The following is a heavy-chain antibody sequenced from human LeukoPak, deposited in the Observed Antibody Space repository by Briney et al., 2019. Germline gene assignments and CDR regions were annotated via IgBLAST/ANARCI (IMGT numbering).Heavy chain of an antibody. J-gene: IGHJ4*02. CDR1: GGTFSSYA. CDR2: IIPIFGTA. V-gene: IGHV1-69*05. D-gene: IGHD2-2*01. Sequence: SVKVSCKASGGTFSSYAISWVRQAPGQGLEWMGGIIPIFGTANYAQKFQGRVTIITDESTSTAYMELSSLRSEDTAVYYCASVIVVVPAAARFDTEYYFDYWGQGTLVTVSS. CDR3: ASVIVVVPAAARFDTEYYFDY.